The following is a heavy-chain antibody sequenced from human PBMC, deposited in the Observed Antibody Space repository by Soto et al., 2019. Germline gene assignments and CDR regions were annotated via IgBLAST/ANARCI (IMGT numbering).Heavy chain of an antibody. CDR1: GFTFSSYA. CDR2: ISSNGGST. D-gene: IGHD2-21*02. CDR3: VKGVSYCGGDCYSRPGAFDI. Sequence: GGSLRLSCSASGFTFSSYAMHWVRQAPGKGLEYVSAISSNGGSTYYADSVKGRFTISRDNCKNTLYLQMSSLRAEDTAVYYCVKGVSYCGGDCYSRPGAFDIWGQGTMVTVSS. V-gene: IGHV3-64D*06. J-gene: IGHJ3*02.